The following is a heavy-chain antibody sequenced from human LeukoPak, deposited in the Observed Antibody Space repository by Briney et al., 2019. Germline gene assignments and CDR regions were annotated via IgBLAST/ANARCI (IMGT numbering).Heavy chain of an antibody. Sequence: PGVSLRLSCAASGFTFSSYGMHWLRQAPGKGLEWVAVISYDGSNKYYADSVKGRFTISRDNSKNTLYLQMNSLRAEDTAVYYCAKISGGGAMAEFDYWGQGTLVTVSS. D-gene: IGHD5-18*01. CDR1: GFTFSSYG. CDR3: AKISGGGAMAEFDY. CDR2: ISYDGSNK. J-gene: IGHJ4*02. V-gene: IGHV3-30*18.